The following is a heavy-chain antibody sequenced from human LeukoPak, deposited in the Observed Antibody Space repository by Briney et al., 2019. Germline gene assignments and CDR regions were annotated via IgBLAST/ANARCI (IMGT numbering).Heavy chain of an antibody. D-gene: IGHD6-19*01. CDR3: SKSYSSGWYALVDP. V-gene: IGHV1-8*01. CDR1: GYTFTSYD. CDR2: MNPNSGNT. J-gene: IGHJ5*02. Sequence: ASVKVSCKASGYTFTSYDINWVRQATGQGLGWMGWMNPNSGNTGYAHKFQGRGTMTRNSSISTAYMELSSRSSEDTAVYYCSKSYSSGWYALVDPPGEGTLVTVSS.